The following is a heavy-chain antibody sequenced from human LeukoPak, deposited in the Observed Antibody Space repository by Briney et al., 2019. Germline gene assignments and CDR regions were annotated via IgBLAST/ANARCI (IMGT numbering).Heavy chain of an antibody. CDR3: ARDGYNSAPFDY. J-gene: IGHJ4*02. V-gene: IGHV4-30-2*01. CDR2: ISHNENA. CDR1: GDSISSGDYF. Sequence: SETLSLTCTVSGDSISSGDYFWSWIRQPPGKGLEWIGYISHNENAYFNPSLSSRVTVSVDKSKNQVSLKITSVTAADTAVYYCARDGYNSAPFDYWGQGTLVTVSS. D-gene: IGHD5-24*01.